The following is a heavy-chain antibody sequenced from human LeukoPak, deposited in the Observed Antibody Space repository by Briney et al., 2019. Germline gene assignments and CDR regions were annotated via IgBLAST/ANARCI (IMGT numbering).Heavy chain of an antibody. Sequence: SETLSLTCTVSGGSISSYYWSWIRQPAGKGLEWMGRMYTSGSTNYNPSLKSRVTMSVDTSKNQFSLKLSSVTAADTAVYYCARDRDGSGSYYTQYWYFDLWGRGTLVTVSS. CDR1: GGSISSYY. J-gene: IGHJ2*01. D-gene: IGHD3-10*01. CDR3: ARDRDGSGSYYTQYWYFDL. CDR2: MYTSGST. V-gene: IGHV4-4*07.